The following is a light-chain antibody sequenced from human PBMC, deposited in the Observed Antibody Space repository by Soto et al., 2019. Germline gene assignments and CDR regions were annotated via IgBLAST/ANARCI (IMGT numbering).Light chain of an antibody. J-gene: IGKJ1*01. Sequence: DIQMTQSPSSLSASVGDRVTITCRASQNINNYLNWYQQKPGKAPKLMIYAASTLQRGVPSRFSGSGSGTDFTLTISSLQPEDFATYYCQQSYSSTRTFGQGTKVDIX. CDR3: QQSYSSTRT. V-gene: IGKV1-39*01. CDR2: AAS. CDR1: QNINNY.